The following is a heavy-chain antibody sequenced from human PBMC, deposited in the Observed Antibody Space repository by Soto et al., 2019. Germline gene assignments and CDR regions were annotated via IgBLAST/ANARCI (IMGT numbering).Heavy chain of an antibody. V-gene: IGHV3-7*01. CDR1: GFTFSTYW. J-gene: IGHJ4*02. Sequence: QPGGSLRLSCAASGFTFSTYWMNWVRQAPGKGLEWVANIKQDGSEKYYVDSVKGRFTISRDNAKSSLYLQMNSLRAGDTAVYYCARDWGYCSGGTCYTVLDYWGQGTLVTVSS. CDR2: IKQDGSEK. CDR3: ARDWGYCSGGTCYTVLDY. D-gene: IGHD2-15*01.